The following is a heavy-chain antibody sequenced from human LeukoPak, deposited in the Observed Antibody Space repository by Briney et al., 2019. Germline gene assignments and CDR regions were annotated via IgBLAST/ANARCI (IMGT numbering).Heavy chain of an antibody. CDR2: IYTGGST. D-gene: IGHD2-15*01. Sequence: GGSLRLSCVVSGLTVNNKYMSWVRQSPGKGLEWVSVIYTGGSTYYADSVKGRFTISRDISMNTLYLQMNSLRAEDTALYYCARGYCSGGNCYDYWGQGTLVTVSS. J-gene: IGHJ4*02. CDR3: ARGYCSGGNCYDY. CDR1: GLTVNNKY. V-gene: IGHV3-66*01.